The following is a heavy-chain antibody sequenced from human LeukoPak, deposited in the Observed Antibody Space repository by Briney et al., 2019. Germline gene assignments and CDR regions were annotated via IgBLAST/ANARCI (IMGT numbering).Heavy chain of an antibody. Sequence: GGSLRLSCAASGFTFSSYGMHWVRQAPGKGLEWVAVISYDGSNKYYADSVKGRFIISRDNSKNTLYLQMNSLRAEDTAVYYCAKGYGDYYYYYGMDVWGQGTTVTVSS. J-gene: IGHJ6*02. CDR2: ISYDGSNK. CDR1: GFTFSSYG. V-gene: IGHV3-30*18. D-gene: IGHD4-17*01. CDR3: AKGYGDYYYYYGMDV.